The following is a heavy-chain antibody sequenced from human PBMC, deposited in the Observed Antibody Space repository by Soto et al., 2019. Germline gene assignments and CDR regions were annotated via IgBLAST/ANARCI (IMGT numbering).Heavy chain of an antibody. V-gene: IGHV4-34*01. Sequence: QVQLQQWGAGLLKPSETLSLTCAVYGGSFSGYYWSWIRQPPGKGLEWIGEINHSGSTNYNPSLKSRVTISVDTSKNQFSLKLSSVTAADTAVYYCARVARRAYCSGGSCYSGVFGFDIWGQGTMVTVSS. J-gene: IGHJ3*02. D-gene: IGHD2-15*01. CDR2: INHSGST. CDR1: GGSFSGYY. CDR3: ARVARRAYCSGGSCYSGVFGFDI.